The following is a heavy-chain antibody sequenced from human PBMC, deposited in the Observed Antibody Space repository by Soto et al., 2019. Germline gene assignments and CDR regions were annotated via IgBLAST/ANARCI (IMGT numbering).Heavy chain of an antibody. CDR2: IIPIFGTA. V-gene: IGHV1-69*01. CDR3: ARDGTLYESNSDYFLY. CDR1: GGTFRNHG. D-gene: IGHD3-22*01. Sequence: QVQLVQSGAEVKKPGSSVKVSCKASGGTFRNHGISWVRQAPGQGLEWVGGIIPIFGTAKYTQKFKGRVTITADESTRTAYLELRSLSTENMAVYYCARDGTLYESNSDYFLYWGQGTLITVSS. J-gene: IGHJ4*02.